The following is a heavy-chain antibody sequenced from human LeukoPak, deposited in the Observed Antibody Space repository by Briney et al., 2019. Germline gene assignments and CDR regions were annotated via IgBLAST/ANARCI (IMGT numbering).Heavy chain of an antibody. Sequence: KPSETLSLTCTVSGGSISSYYWSWIRQPPGKGLEWIGYIYYSGSTNYNPSLRSRVTISVDTSKNQFSLKLSSVTAADTAVYYCARHKKVLRFLEWFYAFDIWGQGTMVTVSS. V-gene: IGHV4-59*01. CDR1: GGSISSYY. D-gene: IGHD3-3*01. CDR2: IYYSGST. J-gene: IGHJ3*02. CDR3: ARHKKVLRFLEWFYAFDI.